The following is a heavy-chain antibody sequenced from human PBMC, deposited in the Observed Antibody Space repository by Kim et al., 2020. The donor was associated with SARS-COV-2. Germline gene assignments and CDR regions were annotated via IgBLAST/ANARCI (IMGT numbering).Heavy chain of an antibody. CDR1: GGSISSYY. Sequence: SETLSLTCTVSGGSISSYYWSWIRQPPGKGLEWIGYIYYSGSTNYNPSLKSRVTISVDTSKNQFSLKLSSVTAADTAVYYCARHSRFHMITFGGFIARGPGIADYWGRGTLAAVSS. V-gene: IGHV4-59*08. CDR2: IYYSGST. J-gene: IGHJ4*02. CDR3: ARHSRFHMITFGGFIARGPGIADY. D-gene: IGHD3-16*02.